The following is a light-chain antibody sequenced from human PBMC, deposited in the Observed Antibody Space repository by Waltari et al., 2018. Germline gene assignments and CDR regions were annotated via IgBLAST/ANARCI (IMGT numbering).Light chain of an antibody. CDR2: DTS. CDR3: QQYDYWPWT. J-gene: IGKJ1*01. Sequence: CRAVECLSRQHVPGYNQQPCQAPRHLNYDTSTRAAGSPARFSGSGCGTEFTLTIISLQSEDFATYYCQQYDYWPWTFGQGTRVETK. V-gene: IGKV3D-15*01. CDR1: ECLSRQH.